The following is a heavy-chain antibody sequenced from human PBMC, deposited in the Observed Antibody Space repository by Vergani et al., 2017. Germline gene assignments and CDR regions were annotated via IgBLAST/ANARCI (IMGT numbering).Heavy chain of an antibody. D-gene: IGHD5-24*01. J-gene: IGHJ3*02. CDR1: GFSVSSSGVG. CDR3: AQILSKNGYNYDAFDI. V-gene: IGHV2-5*01. Sequence: QITLKESGPTLVKPTQTLTLTCTVSGFSVSSSGVGVAWIRQPPGKALECPAIIYWNDDKRYSPSLMGRLTIAKDTSRNQVVLTMTNMDPVDTAMYYCAQILSKNGYNYDAFDIWGQGTMVIVSS. CDR2: IYWNDDK.